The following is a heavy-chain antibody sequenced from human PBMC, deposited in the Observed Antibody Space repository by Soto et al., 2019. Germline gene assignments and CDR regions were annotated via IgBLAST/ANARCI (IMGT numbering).Heavy chain of an antibody. V-gene: IGHV3-48*01. J-gene: IGHJ6*03. D-gene: IGHD5-12*01. CDR2: ISSSSSTI. CDR1: GFTFSSYS. CDR3: ARWGYDYRTSVNYYYYYMDV. Sequence: EVQLVESGGGLVQPGGSLRLSCAASGFTFSSYSMNWVRQAPGKGLEWVSHISSSSSTIYYADSVKGRFTISRDNAKNSLYLQMNSLRAEDTAVYYCARWGYDYRTSVNYYYYYMDVWGKGTTVTVSS.